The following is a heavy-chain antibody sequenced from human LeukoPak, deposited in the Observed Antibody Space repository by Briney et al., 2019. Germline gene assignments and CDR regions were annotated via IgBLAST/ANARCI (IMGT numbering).Heavy chain of an antibody. V-gene: IGHV3-53*01. D-gene: IGHD2-21*02. Sequence: GGSLRLSCAASGFTVSSNYMSWVRQAPGKGLEWVSVIYSGGSTYYADSVKGRFTISRDNAKNSLYLQMNSLRAEDTAVYYCARAGRGYCGGDCYSEAGYWGQGTLVTVSS. CDR2: IYSGGST. CDR1: GFTVSSNY. J-gene: IGHJ4*02. CDR3: ARAGRGYCGGDCYSEAGY.